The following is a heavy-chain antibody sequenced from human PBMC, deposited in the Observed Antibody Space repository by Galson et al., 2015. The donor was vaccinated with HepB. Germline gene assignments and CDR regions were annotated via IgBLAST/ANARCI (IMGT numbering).Heavy chain of an antibody. V-gene: IGHV6-1*01. CDR2: TYYRSKWYN. J-gene: IGHJ6*03. CDR1: GDSVSSNSAA. D-gene: IGHD6-19*01. Sequence: CAISGDSVSSNSAAWNWIRQSPSRGLEWLGRTYYRSKWYNDYAVSVKSRITINPDTSKNQFSLQLNSVTPEDTAVYYCARSEVAGDFGIAYYMDVWGKGTTVTVSS. CDR3: ARSEVAGDFGIAYYMDV.